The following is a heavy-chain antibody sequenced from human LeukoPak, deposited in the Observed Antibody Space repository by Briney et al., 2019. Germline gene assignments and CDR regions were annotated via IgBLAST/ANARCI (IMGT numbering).Heavy chain of an antibody. CDR1: GFSFSTYA. Sequence: PGRSLRLSCSASGFSFSTYAMHWVRLAPGKGLDWVAVVGHDGGKKYYSDSVKGRFTISRDNSKNTLYLQMNSLRAEDTAVYYCAKDSAGRYCSITSCNFFDYWGQGTPVTVSS. CDR2: VGHDGGKK. CDR3: AKDSAGRYCSITSCNFFDY. V-gene: IGHV3-30-3*01. J-gene: IGHJ4*02. D-gene: IGHD2-2*01.